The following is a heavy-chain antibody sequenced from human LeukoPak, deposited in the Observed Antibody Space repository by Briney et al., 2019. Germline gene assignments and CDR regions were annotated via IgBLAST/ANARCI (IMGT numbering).Heavy chain of an antibody. CDR3: ARDEAGYSSD. Sequence: GGSLRLSCAASGFTFSTHAMHWVRQAPGKGLEHVSSITYDGGTTYYAYSVKGRFTISRDNSKNTLYLQMGSLRDEDMSVYYCARDEAGYSSDWGQGTLVTVSS. CDR1: GFTFSTHA. D-gene: IGHD6-19*01. CDR2: ITYDGGTT. J-gene: IGHJ1*01. V-gene: IGHV3-64*01.